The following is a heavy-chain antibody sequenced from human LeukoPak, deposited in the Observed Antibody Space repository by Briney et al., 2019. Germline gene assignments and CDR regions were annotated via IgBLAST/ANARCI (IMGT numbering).Heavy chain of an antibody. CDR3: ARADYGDYGAFDI. D-gene: IGHD4-17*01. J-gene: IGHJ3*02. Sequence: SQTLSLTCTVSGGSISSGGYYWSWIRQHPGKGLEWIGYIYYSGSTYYNPSPKSRVTISVDTSKNQFSLKLSSVTAADTAVYYCARADYGDYGAFDIWGQGTMVTVSS. CDR2: IYYSGST. CDR1: GGSISSGGYY. V-gene: IGHV4-31*03.